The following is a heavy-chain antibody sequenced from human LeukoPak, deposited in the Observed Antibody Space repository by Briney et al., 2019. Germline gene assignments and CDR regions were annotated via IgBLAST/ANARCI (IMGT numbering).Heavy chain of an antibody. CDR1: GFTFSSYA. CDR3: AKGRAYYGSGSEGFDI. V-gene: IGHV3-23*01. Sequence: GGSLRLSCAASGFTFSSYAMSWVRQAPGKGLDWVSAISGRGGSTYHADSVKGRFTISRDNSKNTLYLQMNSLKAEDTAVYYCAKGRAYYGSGSEGFDIWGQGTMVTVSS. J-gene: IGHJ3*02. CDR2: ISGRGGST. D-gene: IGHD3-10*01.